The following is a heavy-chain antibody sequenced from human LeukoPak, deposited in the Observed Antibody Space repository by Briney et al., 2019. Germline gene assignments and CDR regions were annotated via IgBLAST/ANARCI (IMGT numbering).Heavy chain of an antibody. Sequence: GASVKVSFKASGYTFTGYYMHWVRQAPGQGLEWMGWINPNSGGTNYAQKFQGRVTMTRDTSIITAYMEMSRLRSDDTAVYYCAREKAIAAAGLYYYYYGMDVWGQGTTVTVSS. D-gene: IGHD6-13*01. CDR1: GYTFTGYY. V-gene: IGHV1-2*02. J-gene: IGHJ6*02. CDR2: INPNSGGT. CDR3: AREKAIAAAGLYYYYYGMDV.